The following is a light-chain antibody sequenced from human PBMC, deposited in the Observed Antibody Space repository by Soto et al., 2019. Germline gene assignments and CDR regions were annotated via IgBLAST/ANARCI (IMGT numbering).Light chain of an antibody. Sequence: EIVLTHSPGTLSLSPGERATLSCRASQSVSSSYLAWYQQKPGQAPRLLIYGASSRATGIPDRFSGSGSGTDFTLTISRLEPEDFAVYYCQQYGSSPPLTFGGGTMV. CDR3: QQYGSSPPLT. CDR1: QSVSSSY. J-gene: IGKJ4*01. CDR2: GAS. V-gene: IGKV3-20*01.